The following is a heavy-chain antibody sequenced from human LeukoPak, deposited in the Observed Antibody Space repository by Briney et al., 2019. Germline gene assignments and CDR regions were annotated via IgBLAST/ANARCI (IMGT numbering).Heavy chain of an antibody. CDR1: GGSISSSSYY. V-gene: IGHV4-39*07. Sequence: SETLSLTCTVSGGSISSSSYYWGWIRQPPGKGLEWIGSIYYSGSTYYNPSLKSRVTISVDTSKNQFSLKLSSVTAADTAVYYCAGSFYDYVWGSYRRGHDAFDIWGQGTMVTVSS. CDR3: AGSFYDYVWGSYRRGHDAFDI. J-gene: IGHJ3*02. D-gene: IGHD3-16*02. CDR2: IYYSGST.